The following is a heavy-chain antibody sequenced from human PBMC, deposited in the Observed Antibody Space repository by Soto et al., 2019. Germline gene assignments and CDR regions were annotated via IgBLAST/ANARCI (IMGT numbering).Heavy chain of an antibody. D-gene: IGHD4-17*01. CDR2: IYYSGNT. CDR1: GGSISSGSYY. V-gene: IGHV4-39*01. Sequence: QLQLQESGPGLVKPSETLSLTCTVSGGSISSGSYYWGWIRQPPGKGLEWIGSIYYSGNTYYNPSLKSRVTISVDTSKNQFSLKLTSVTAADTAVYYCARHDYGDYRAFDIWGQGTMVTVSS. CDR3: ARHDYGDYRAFDI. J-gene: IGHJ3*02.